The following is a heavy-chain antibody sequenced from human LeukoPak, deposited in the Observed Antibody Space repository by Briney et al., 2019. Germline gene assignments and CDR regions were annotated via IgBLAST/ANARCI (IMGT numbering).Heavy chain of an antibody. V-gene: IGHV4-30-4*01. D-gene: IGHD2-2*01. J-gene: IGHJ5*02. Sequence: SETLSLTCTVSGDSISSGDYYWSWIRQPPGKGLEWIGYIYYSGSTYYNPSLKSRVTISVDTSKNQFSLKLSSVTAADTAVYYCASEGCSSTSCTHHWFDPWGQGTLVTVSS. CDR3: ASEGCSSTSCTHHWFDP. CDR1: GDSISSGDYY. CDR2: IYYSGST.